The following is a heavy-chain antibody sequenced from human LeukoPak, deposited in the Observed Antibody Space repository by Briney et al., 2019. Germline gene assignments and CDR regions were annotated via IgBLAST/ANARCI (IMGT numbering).Heavy chain of an antibody. D-gene: IGHD7-27*01. Sequence: VASVKVSCKASGYTFTTHDINWVRQATGQGLEWLGWMSPNSGDTGCAQKFQGRVTMTSDSSISTAYMELSSLRSEDTAIYYCVRTPPNWGFDYWGQGTLVTVSS. J-gene: IGHJ4*02. CDR1: GYTFTTHD. CDR3: VRTPPNWGFDY. V-gene: IGHV1-8*01. CDR2: MSPNSGDT.